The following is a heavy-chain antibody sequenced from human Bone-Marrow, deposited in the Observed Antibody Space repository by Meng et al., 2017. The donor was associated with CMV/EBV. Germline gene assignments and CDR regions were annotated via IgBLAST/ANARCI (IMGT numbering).Heavy chain of an antibody. CDR2: IHHSGNT. V-gene: IGHV4-34*01. CDR3: SRMYRFGRLILLKNEAVDV. Sequence: SETLSLTCAVYGGPFGNYYWTWIRQPPGKGLEWIGEIHHSGNTKYNPSLNSRVTISLDTSKNQFSLRLTSVIAADTAVYYCSRMYRFGRLILLKNEAVDVWGQGKMVTVSS. J-gene: IGHJ3*01. CDR1: GGPFGNYY. D-gene: IGHD2-8*02.